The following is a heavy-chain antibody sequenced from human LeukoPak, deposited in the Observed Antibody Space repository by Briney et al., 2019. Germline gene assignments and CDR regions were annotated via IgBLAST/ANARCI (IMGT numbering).Heavy chain of an antibody. Sequence: PGGSLRLSCAAPGFTFSSYAMSWVRQAPGKGLEWVSTISVSGGVSYYTDSVKDRFTSSRDNSKNTLYLQMNRLRAEDTATYYCAKDFGNWGPFAHWGQGTLVTVSS. CDR1: GFTFSSYA. D-gene: IGHD7-27*01. J-gene: IGHJ4*02. V-gene: IGHV3-23*01. CDR2: ISVSGGVS. CDR3: AKDFGNWGPFAH.